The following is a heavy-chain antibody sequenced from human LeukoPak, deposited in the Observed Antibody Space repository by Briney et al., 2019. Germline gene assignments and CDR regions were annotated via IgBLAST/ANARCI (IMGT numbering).Heavy chain of an antibody. CDR3: AKDGGLWVSAHWGDS. D-gene: IGHD7-27*01. Sequence: GGSLRLSCTASGFTFSSYTMSWVRQAPGKGLRWVSTITTGGPNTYYADSVKGRFTVSRDDSKNTLYLQVNSLRAEDTAVYYCAKDGGLWVSAHWGDSWGRGTLVTVSS. J-gene: IGHJ4*02. CDR2: ITTGGPNT. V-gene: IGHV3-23*01. CDR1: GFTFSSYT.